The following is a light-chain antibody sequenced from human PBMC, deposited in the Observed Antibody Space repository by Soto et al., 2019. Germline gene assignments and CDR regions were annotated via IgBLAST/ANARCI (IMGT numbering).Light chain of an antibody. Sequence: DIQMTQSPSSVSASVGDRVTITCRASQDISSWLAWYQKKPGKAPKLLIYAATSLQSGVPSRFRRSRRATQGTPAISRRQTEDFATDYWQHTNRFPPEFTFGPRTKVDIK. CDR3: QHTNRFPPEFT. CDR1: QDISSW. CDR2: AAT. V-gene: IGKV1D-12*01. J-gene: IGKJ3*01.